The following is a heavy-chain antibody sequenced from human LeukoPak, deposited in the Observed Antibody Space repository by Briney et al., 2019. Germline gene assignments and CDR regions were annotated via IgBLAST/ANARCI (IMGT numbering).Heavy chain of an antibody. D-gene: IGHD2-15*01. CDR2: IYTSGST. Sequence: PSETLSLTCTVSGGSISSGSYYWSWIRQPAGKGLEWIGRIYTSGSTNYNPSLKSRVTISVDTSKNQFSLKLSSVTAADTAVYYCAREVRHEVVAATEDDAFDIWGQGTMVTVSS. CDR3: AREVRHEVVAATEDDAFDI. CDR1: GGSISSGSYY. V-gene: IGHV4-61*02. J-gene: IGHJ3*02.